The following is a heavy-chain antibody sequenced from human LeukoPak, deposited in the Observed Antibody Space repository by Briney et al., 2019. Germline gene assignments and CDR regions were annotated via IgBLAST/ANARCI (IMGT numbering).Heavy chain of an antibody. CDR3: ARAGGDYGSGRKPLDL. D-gene: IGHD3-10*01. V-gene: IGHV3-30-3*01. CDR2: ISYDGSNK. J-gene: IGHJ2*01. CDR1: GFTFSSYA. Sequence: PGGSLRLSCAASGFTFSSYAMHWVRQAPGKGLEWVAVISYDGSNKYYADSVKGRFTISRDNSKNTLYLQMNSLRAEDTAAYYCARAGGDYGSGRKPLDLWGRGTLVTVSS.